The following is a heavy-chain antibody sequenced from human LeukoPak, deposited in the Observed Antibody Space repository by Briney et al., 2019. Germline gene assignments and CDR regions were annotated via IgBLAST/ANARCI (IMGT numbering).Heavy chain of an antibody. J-gene: IGHJ4*02. V-gene: IGHV4-59*08. CDR3: ARHPFATPFDH. Sequence: SETLSLTCAVSGVLISSFYWSWIRQPPGKGLEWIGYVFYTGDTNYNPSLKSRVTMSLDTSKNQLSLRLTSVTAADTAVYYCARHPFATPFDHWGRGTLVTVSS. CDR2: VFYTGDT. D-gene: IGHD2-15*01. CDR1: GVLISSFY.